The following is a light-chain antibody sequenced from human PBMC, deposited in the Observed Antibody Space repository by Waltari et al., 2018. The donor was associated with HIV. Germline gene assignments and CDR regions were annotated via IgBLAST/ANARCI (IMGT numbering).Light chain of an antibody. Sequence: QSALAQPRSVSGSLGQSVSISCTGTSGDVGDYNYVSWYRQRPGADPHLLIFDVHKRPSGVPGRFSGSRAGNTASLTISGLQAEDEADYYCCSYAGTSTPYLFGMGTRATVL. CDR2: DVH. CDR3: CSYAGTSTPYL. J-gene: IGLJ1*01. CDR1: SGDVGDYNY. V-gene: IGLV2-11*01.